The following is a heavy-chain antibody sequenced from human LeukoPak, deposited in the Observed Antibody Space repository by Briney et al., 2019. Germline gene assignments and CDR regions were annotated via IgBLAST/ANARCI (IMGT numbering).Heavy chain of an antibody. V-gene: IGHV4-59*01. Sequence: SETLSLTCTVSGGSISSYYWSWIRQPPGKGLEWIGYIYYSGSTNYNPSLKSRVTISVDTSKNQFSLKLSSVTAADTAVYYCARGEYSSSFQFDYWGQGTLVTVSS. CDR1: GGSISSYY. CDR2: IYYSGST. D-gene: IGHD6-6*01. J-gene: IGHJ4*02. CDR3: ARGEYSSSFQFDY.